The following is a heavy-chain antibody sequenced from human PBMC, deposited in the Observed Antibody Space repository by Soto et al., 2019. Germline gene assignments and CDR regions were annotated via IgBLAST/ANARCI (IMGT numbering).Heavy chain of an antibody. J-gene: IGHJ5*02. D-gene: IGHD2-2*02. CDR2: IRGSGGST. Sequence: EVQLLESGGGLVQPGGSLRLSCAASGFTFSSYAMSWVRQAPGKGLEWVSAIRGSGGSTYYADSVKGRFTISRDNSKNTLYLQMNSLRAEDTAVYYCAKDPNRYPDGSWFDPWGQGTLVTVSS. V-gene: IGHV3-23*01. CDR3: AKDPNRYPDGSWFDP. CDR1: GFTFSSYA.